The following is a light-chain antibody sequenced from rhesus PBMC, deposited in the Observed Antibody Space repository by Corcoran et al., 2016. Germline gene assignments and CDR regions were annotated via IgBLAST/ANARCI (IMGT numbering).Light chain of an antibody. Sequence: DIQVTQSPSYLSASVGDRVTITCRASENVNNYLNWYPQKPGKAPKLLTSKASTLLSGVPSRFRGRGSGAVYTFPLSSLQPEDVASYYCQQGYGTPFTFGPGTKMDIK. V-gene: IGKV1-74*01. CDR1: ENVNNY. J-gene: IGKJ3*01. CDR3: QQGYGTPFT. CDR2: KAS.